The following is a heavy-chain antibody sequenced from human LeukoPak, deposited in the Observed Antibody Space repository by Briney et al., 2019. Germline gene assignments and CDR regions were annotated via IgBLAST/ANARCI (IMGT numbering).Heavy chain of an antibody. V-gene: IGHV3-74*01. CDR2: ISTDGTTT. J-gene: IGHJ4*02. Sequence: GGSLRLSGAASGFPFRSHWMHWVRQVPGEGLVWVSHISTDGTTTNYADSVKGRFTISRDNSKNTLYLQMNSLRAEDTAVYYCAKTPYSLDYFDYWGQGTLVTVSS. CDR3: AKTPYSLDYFDY. CDR1: GFPFRSHW. D-gene: IGHD6-13*01.